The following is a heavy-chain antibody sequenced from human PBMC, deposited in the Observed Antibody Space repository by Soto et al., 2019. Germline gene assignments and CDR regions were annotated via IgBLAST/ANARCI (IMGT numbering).Heavy chain of an antibody. V-gene: IGHV4-59*01. Sequence: SETLSLTCTVSGGSISSYYWSWIRQPPGKGLEWIGYIYYSGSTNYNPSLKSRVTISVDTSKDQFSLKLSSVTAADTAVYYCARVYGSGSSFTFDYWGQGTLVTVSS. CDR3: ARVYGSGSSFTFDY. D-gene: IGHD3-10*01. CDR2: IYYSGST. J-gene: IGHJ4*02. CDR1: GGSISSYY.